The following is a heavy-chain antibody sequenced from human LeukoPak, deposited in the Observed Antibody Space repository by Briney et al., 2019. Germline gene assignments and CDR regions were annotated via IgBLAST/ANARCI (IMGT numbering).Heavy chain of an antibody. CDR2: INAGNGNT. J-gene: IGHJ4*02. V-gene: IGHV1-3*01. CDR3: ARGPSLSPSLVY. Sequence: GASVKVSCKASGYTFTSYAMHWVRQAPGQRLEWMGWINAGNGNTKYSQKFQGRVTITRDTSASTAYMELSSLRSEDTAVYYCARGPSLSPSLVYWGQGTLVTVSS. D-gene: IGHD6-6*01. CDR1: GYTFTSYA.